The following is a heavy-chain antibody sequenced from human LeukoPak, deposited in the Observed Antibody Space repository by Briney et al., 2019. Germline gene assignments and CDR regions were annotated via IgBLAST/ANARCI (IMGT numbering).Heavy chain of an antibody. CDR3: TSIALDGSGFDY. Sequence: GLSLRLSCAASGFIFSDYVIHWVRQASGKGLEWVGRIRSRANGYATVYGASVKGRFTISRDDSKDTAYLQMSSLKTDDTAVYYCTSIALDGSGFDYWGQGTLVTVSS. J-gene: IGHJ4*02. V-gene: IGHV3-73*01. D-gene: IGHD2-8*01. CDR1: GFIFSDYV. CDR2: IRSRANGYAT.